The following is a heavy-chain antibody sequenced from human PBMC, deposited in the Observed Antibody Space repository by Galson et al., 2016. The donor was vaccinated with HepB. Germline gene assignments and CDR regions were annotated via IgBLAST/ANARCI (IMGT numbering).Heavy chain of an antibody. J-gene: IGHJ4*02. CDR1: GYSISSGYY. Sequence: SETLSLTCAVSGYSISSGYYWGWIRQPPGKGLEWIGSIYHSGSTCYNPSLKSRVTISVDTSKNQFSLKLSSVTAADTAVYYCASPGYCSGGSCYDPSFDYWGQGTLVTVSS. CDR2: IYHSGST. V-gene: IGHV4-38-2*01. CDR3: ASPGYCSGGSCYDPSFDY. D-gene: IGHD2-15*01.